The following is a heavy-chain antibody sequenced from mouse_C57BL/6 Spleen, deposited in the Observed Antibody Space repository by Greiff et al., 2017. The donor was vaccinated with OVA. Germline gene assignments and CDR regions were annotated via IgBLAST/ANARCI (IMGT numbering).Heavy chain of an antibody. D-gene: IGHD1-1*01. V-gene: IGHV1-52*01. Sequence: QVQLQQPGAELVRPGSSVKLSCKASGYTFTSYWMHWVKQRPIQGLEWIGNIDPSDSETHYNQKFKDKATLTVDKSSSTAYMQISSLTSAASAVYYCARSTDYYGSSYDYWGQGTTLTVSS. CDR3: ARSTDYYGSSYDY. CDR1: GYTFTSYW. CDR2: IDPSDSET. J-gene: IGHJ2*01.